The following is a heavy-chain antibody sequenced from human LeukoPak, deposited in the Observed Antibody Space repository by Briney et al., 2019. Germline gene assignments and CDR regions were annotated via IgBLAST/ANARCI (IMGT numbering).Heavy chain of an antibody. D-gene: IGHD2-15*01. CDR2: ITSISSYI. V-gene: IGHV3-21*01. CDR3: AKEHSPYCSGDACYDYFDY. J-gene: IGHJ4*02. CDR1: GFTFSRYT. Sequence: GGSLRLSCAASGFTFSRYTMTWVRQAPGKRLEWVSSITSISSYIYYADSVKGRFTISRDNAKNSLYLQLNSLRAEDTAVYYCAKEHSPYCSGDACYDYFDYWGQGILVTVSS.